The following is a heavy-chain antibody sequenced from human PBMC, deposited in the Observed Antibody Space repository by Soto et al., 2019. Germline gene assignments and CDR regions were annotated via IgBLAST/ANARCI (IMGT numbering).Heavy chain of an antibody. V-gene: IGHV1-69*01. CDR2: IIPIFDTA. CDR1: GGTFSSYA. J-gene: IGHJ6*02. D-gene: IGHD6-19*01. Sequence: QVQLVQSGAEVKKPGSSVKVSCKASGGTFSSYAISWVRQAPGQGLEWMGGIIPIFDTANYAQKFQGRVTITADESTSTAYLALGSLRTEDTAGYYCGRRILGVAGNSDSFYSGMDVWGQGTTVTVSS. CDR3: GRRILGVAGNSDSFYSGMDV.